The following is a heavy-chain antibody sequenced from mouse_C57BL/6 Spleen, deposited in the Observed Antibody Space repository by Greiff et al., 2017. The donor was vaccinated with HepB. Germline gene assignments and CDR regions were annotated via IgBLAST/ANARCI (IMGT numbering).Heavy chain of an antibody. CDR2: ISGGGGNT. J-gene: IGHJ2*01. Sequence: EVKVVESGGGLVKPGGSLKLSCAASGFTFSSYTMSWVRQTPEKRLEWVATISGGGGNTYYPDSVKGRFTISRDNAKNTLYLQMSSLRSEDTALYYCARHLGRRDYFDYWGQGTTLTVSS. CDR3: ARHLGRRDYFDY. V-gene: IGHV5-9*01. CDR1: GFTFSSYT. D-gene: IGHD4-1*01.